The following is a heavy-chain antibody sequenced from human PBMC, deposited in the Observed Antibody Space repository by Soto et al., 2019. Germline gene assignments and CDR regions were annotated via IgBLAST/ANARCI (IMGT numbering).Heavy chain of an antibody. Sequence: GGSLRLSCAASGFTFSSYAMHWVRQAPGKGLEWVAVISYDGSNKYYADSVKGRFTISRDNSKNTLYLQMNSLRAEDTAVYYCARDKPYYDILTGYYNQGPFDYWGQGTLVTVSS. CDR2: ISYDGSNK. J-gene: IGHJ4*02. CDR3: ARDKPYYDILTGYYNQGPFDY. CDR1: GFTFSSYA. V-gene: IGHV3-30-3*01. D-gene: IGHD3-9*01.